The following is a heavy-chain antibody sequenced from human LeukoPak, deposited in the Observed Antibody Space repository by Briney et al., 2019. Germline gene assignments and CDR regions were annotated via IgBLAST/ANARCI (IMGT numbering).Heavy chain of an antibody. J-gene: IGHJ4*02. CDR2: IRSKAYGGTT. CDR3: TRSTPYYYDSSGYYQNFVY. D-gene: IGHD3-22*01. Sequence: GRSLRLSCTGSGFTFGDHAMSWVRQAPGKGLGWDGFIRSKAYGGTTEYAASVKGRFTISRDDSKSIAYLQMNSLKTEDTAVYYCTRSTPYYYDSSGYYQNFVYWGQGTLVTVSS. V-gene: IGHV3-49*04. CDR1: GFTFGDHA.